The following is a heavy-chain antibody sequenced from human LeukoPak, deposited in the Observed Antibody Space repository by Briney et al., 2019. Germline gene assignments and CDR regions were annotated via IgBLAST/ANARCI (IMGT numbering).Heavy chain of an antibody. J-gene: IGHJ5*02. Sequence: PSETVSLTCTVSGGSISSYYWSWIRQPPGKGLEWIGYIYYSGSTNYNPSLKSRVTISVDTSKNQFSLKLSSVTAADTAVYYCARGGRRIMITFGGVIVAGGDWFDPWGQGTLVTVSS. CDR2: IYYSGST. V-gene: IGHV4-59*01. D-gene: IGHD3-16*02. CDR1: GGSISSYY. CDR3: ARGGRRIMITFGGVIVAGGDWFDP.